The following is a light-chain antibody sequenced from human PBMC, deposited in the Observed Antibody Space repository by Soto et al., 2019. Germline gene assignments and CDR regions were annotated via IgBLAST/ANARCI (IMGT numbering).Light chain of an antibody. CDR1: QSISSW. Sequence: DIQMTQSPSSVSASVGDRVTITCRASQSISSWLAWYQQKPGTVPKLLIYAASSLQRGVPSRFSGSGAGTEFTLTISSPQPEDFGTYYCQQGDSFPITFGQGTRLEIK. J-gene: IGKJ5*01. V-gene: IGKV1-12*01. CDR3: QQGDSFPIT. CDR2: AAS.